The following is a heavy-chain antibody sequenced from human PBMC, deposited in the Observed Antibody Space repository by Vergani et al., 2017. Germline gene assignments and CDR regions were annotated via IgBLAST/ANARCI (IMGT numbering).Heavy chain of an antibody. Sequence: QVQLVQSGAEVKKPGASVKVSCKASGYTFTGYYMHWVRQAPGQGLEWMGWINPNSGGTNYAQKFQGRVTMTRDTSISTAYMELSRLRSDDTAVYYCARANAYGSGSYFPPGAFDIWGQGTMVTVSS. CDR3: ARANAYGSGSYFPPGAFDI. CDR1: GYTFTGYY. CDR2: INPNSGGT. D-gene: IGHD3-10*01. J-gene: IGHJ3*02. V-gene: IGHV1-2*02.